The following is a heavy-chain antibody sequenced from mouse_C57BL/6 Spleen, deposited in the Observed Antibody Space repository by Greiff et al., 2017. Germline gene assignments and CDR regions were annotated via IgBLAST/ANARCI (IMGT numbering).Heavy chain of an antibody. CDR1: GFTFSSYA. Sequence: EVKLVESGGGLVKPGGSLKLSCAASGFTFSSYAMSWVRQTPEKRLEWVATISDGGSYTYYPDNVKGRFTISRDNAKNNLYLQMSHLKSEDTAMYYCARDSLYDGYYGFAYWGQGTLVTVSA. J-gene: IGHJ3*01. CDR2: ISDGGSYT. CDR3: ARDSLYDGYYGFAY. D-gene: IGHD2-3*01. V-gene: IGHV5-4*01.